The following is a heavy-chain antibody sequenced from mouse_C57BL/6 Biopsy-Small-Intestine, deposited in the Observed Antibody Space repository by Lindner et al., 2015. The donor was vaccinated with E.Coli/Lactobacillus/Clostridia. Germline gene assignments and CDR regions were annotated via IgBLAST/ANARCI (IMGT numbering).Heavy chain of an antibody. CDR2: IYPRSGNT. CDR1: GYTFTSYG. Sequence: VQLQESGPELARPGASVKLSCKASGYTFTSYGISWVKQRTGQGLEWIGEIYPRSGNTYYNEKFKGKATLTADKSSSTAYMELRSLTSEDSAVYFCARFPVDGSSYGWFAYWGQGTLVTVSA. D-gene: IGHD1-1*01. CDR3: ARFPVDGSSYGWFAY. J-gene: IGHJ3*01. V-gene: IGHV1-81*01.